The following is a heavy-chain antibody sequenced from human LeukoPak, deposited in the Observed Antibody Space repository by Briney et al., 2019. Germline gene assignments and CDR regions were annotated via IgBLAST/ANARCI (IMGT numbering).Heavy chain of an antibody. D-gene: IGHD4-23*01. CDR2: VKSKTDRGTK. CDR3: ASETKLVRWYFDY. V-gene: IGHV3-15*01. CDR1: GFTLNSAW. J-gene: IGHJ4*02. Sequence: GSLRLSCAASGFTLNSAWMSWVRQVPGKGLEWVGRVKSKTDRGTKDYAAPVKGRFTISRDDSKNSPYLQMNSLEPEDTAVYYCASETKLVRWYFDYWGQGTLVTVSS.